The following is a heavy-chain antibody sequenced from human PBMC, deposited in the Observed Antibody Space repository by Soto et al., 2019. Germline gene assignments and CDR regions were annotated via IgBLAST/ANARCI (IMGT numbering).Heavy chain of an antibody. CDR2: VYYTGIA. CDR1: GGSLTSYY. J-gene: IGHJ1*01. CDR3: AIGITMVRGVIIHYFQH. Sequence: PSETLSLTCTVSGGSLTSYYWSWIRQPPGKGLEWIGFVYYTGIARYNPSHKSRVTISVDTSKNQFSLKLRSVTAADTAVYYCAIGITMVRGVIIHYFQHWGQGTLVTVSS. V-gene: IGHV4-59*08. D-gene: IGHD3-10*01.